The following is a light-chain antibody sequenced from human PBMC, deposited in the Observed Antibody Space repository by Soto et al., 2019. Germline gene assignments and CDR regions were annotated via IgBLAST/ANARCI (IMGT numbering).Light chain of an antibody. CDR1: QSLVHSDGNTY. CDR2: KVS. J-gene: IGKJ1*01. Sequence: EVVLTQSQLSLPVTLGQPASISCRSSQSLVHSDGNTYLSWFQQRPGQSPRRLIYKVSNCDSGVPDNFSVSGSCTDFTLKISRVEAEYVGVYYCMQATYWPWTFGQGTKVEIK. CDR3: MQATYWPWT. V-gene: IGKV2-30*02.